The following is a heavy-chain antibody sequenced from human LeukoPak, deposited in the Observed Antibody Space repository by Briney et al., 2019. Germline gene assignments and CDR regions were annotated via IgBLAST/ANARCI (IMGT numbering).Heavy chain of an antibody. CDR1: GGSFSGYY. CDR2: INHSGST. Sequence: SETLSLTCAVYGGSFSGYYWSWIRQPPGKGLEWIGEINHSGSTNYNPSLKSRVTISVDTSKNQFSLKLSSVTAADTAVYYCAXXXGRGXCSSTXXRXYYFDYWGQGTLVTVSS. V-gene: IGHV4-34*01. CDR3: AXXXGRGXCSSTXXRXYYFDY. D-gene: IGHD2-2*01. J-gene: IGHJ4*02.